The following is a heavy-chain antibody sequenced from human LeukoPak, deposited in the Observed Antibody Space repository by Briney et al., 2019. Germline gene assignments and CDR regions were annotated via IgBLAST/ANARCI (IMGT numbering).Heavy chain of an antibody. CDR3: EKDTSAWWYHRSYMNV. D-gene: IGHD2-15*01. CDR1: VFTFSDYA. V-gene: IGHV3-23*01. CDR2: ICGSGDKT. J-gene: IGHJ6*03. Sequence: GGSLRLSFAASVFTFSDYAMSWVRQAPGGGLEWVSAICGSGDKTFHADAVKGRFTTSRDNSKNTLSLQMSSLRVEDPAVNFCEKDTSAWWYHRSYMNVWGTGTTVTVSS.